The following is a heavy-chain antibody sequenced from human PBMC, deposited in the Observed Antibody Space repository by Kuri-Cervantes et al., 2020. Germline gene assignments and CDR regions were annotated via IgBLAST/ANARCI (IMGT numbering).Heavy chain of an antibody. CDR1: GFTFSSYA. CDR2: ISGSGGST. J-gene: IGHJ3*02. V-gene: IGHV3-23*01. Sequence: GGSLRLSCAASGFTFSSYAMSWVRQAPGKGLEWVSAISGSGGSTYYADSVKGRFTISRDNSKSTLYLQMNSLRAEDTAVYYCAKMRSGYGDYANAFDIWGQGTMVTVSS. CDR3: AKMRSGYGDYANAFDI. D-gene: IGHD4-17*01.